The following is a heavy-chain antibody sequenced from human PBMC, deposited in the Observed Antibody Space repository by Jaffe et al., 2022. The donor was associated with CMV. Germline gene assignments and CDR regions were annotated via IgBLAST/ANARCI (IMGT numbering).Heavy chain of an antibody. Sequence: EVQLVESGGGLVQPGGSLRLSCAASGFTFSSYSMNWVRQAPGKGLEWVSYISSSSSTIYYADSVKGRFTISRDNAKNSLYLQMNSLRDEDTAVYYCARDLVLMVYAQQEANGMDVWGQGTTVTVSS. CDR3: ARDLVLMVYAQQEANGMDV. CDR2: ISSSSSTI. CDR1: GFTFSSYS. J-gene: IGHJ6*02. D-gene: IGHD2-8*01. V-gene: IGHV3-48*02.